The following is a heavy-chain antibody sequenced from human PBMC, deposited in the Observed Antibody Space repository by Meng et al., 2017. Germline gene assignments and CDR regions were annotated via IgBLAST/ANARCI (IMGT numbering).Heavy chain of an antibody. CDR2: ISGSGSST. CDR1: GFTFSSYG. V-gene: IGHV3-23*04. Sequence: AELVGCGGGLVQPGGSLKLSCAASGFTFSSYGMTWVRQTSGKGLEWVSAISGSGSSTYYADSVKGRFTISRDNSKNMLFLQMNSLRGEDTAIYYCAKNSVSSGYHYRDWGQGTLVTVSS. CDR3: AKNSVSSGYHYRD. J-gene: IGHJ4*02. D-gene: IGHD3-22*01.